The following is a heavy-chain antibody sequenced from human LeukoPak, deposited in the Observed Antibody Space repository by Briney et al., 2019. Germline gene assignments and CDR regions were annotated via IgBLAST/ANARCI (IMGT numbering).Heavy chain of an antibody. V-gene: IGHV3-48*02. J-gene: IGHJ3*02. CDR3: ARVCRDSSGYGAFDI. Sequence: GGSLRLSCVPSGITFSGKRMKWVRQAPGKGLEWVSYIRGSGSLIYYKDSVKGRFTISRDNAKNSLYLQMNSLRDEDTAVYYCARVCRDSSGYGAFDIWGQGTMVTVSS. CDR2: IRGSGSLI. CDR1: GITFSGKR. D-gene: IGHD3-22*01.